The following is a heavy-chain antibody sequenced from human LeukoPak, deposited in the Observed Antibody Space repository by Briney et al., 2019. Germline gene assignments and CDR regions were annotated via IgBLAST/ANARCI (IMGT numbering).Heavy chain of an antibody. CDR1: DGSISSYY. CDR2: ISYSGSL. V-gene: IGHV4-59*01. J-gene: IGHJ4*02. Sequence: PSETLSLTCTVSDGSISSYYWSWLRQPPGKGLEWIGYISYSGSLNYNPSLRSRVSISVDTSQNQFSLKVNSVTAADTAVYYCASWRAGSVFDYWGQGTLVTVSS. CDR3: ASWRAGSVFDY. D-gene: IGHD1-26*01.